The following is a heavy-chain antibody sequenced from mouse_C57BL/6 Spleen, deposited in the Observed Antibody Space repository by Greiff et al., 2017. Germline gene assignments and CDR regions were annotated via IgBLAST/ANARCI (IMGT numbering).Heavy chain of an antibody. Sequence: QVQGVESGAELVRPGASVTLSCKASGYTFTDYEMHWVKQTPVHGLEWIGAIDPETGGTAYNQKFKGKAILTADKSSSTAYMELRSLTSEDSAVYYCTRYGYALDYWGQGTTLTVSS. V-gene: IGHV1-15*01. CDR3: TRYGYALDY. J-gene: IGHJ2*01. D-gene: IGHD2-2*01. CDR2: IDPETGGT. CDR1: GYTFTDYE.